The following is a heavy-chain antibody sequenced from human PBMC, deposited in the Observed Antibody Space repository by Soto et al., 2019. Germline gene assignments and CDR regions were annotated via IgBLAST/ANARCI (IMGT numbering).Heavy chain of an antibody. CDR1: GFTFRIYA. D-gene: IGHD2-2*01. CDR2: ISGSGGST. CDR3: AKDGIENVVPVALDS. Sequence: GGSLRLSFAASGFTFRIYAMNWVRQAPGKGLEWVSSISGSGGSTYYADSVKGRFTISRDNSKHTLYLQMTSLRVEDSAVYYCAKDGIENVVPVALDSWGLGTLVTVS. J-gene: IGHJ5*01. V-gene: IGHV3-23*01.